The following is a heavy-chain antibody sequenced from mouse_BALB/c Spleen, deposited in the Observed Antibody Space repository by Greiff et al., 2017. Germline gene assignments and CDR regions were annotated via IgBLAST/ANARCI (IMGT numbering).Heavy chain of an antibody. CDR2: ISYSGST. J-gene: IGHJ1*01. CDR1: GYSITSDYA. CDR3: ARSRGYVGDWYFDV. D-gene: IGHD2-2*01. Sequence: EVQLQQSGPGLVKPSQSLSLTCTVTGYSITSDYAWNWIRQFPGNKLEWMGYISYSGSTSYNPSLKSRISITRDTSKNQFFLQLNSVTTEDTATYYCARSRGYVGDWYFDVWGAGTTVTVSS. V-gene: IGHV3-2*02.